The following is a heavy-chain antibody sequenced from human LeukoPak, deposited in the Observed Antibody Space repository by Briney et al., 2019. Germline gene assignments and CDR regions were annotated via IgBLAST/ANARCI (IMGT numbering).Heavy chain of an antibody. D-gene: IGHD5-12*01. J-gene: IGHJ4*02. V-gene: IGHV4-61*01. CDR2: IYYSGNT. CDR3: ARDSGLGYSGYDLAW. CDR1: GGSVSSGSYY. Sequence: PSETLSLTCTVSGGSVSSGSYYWSWIRQPPGKGLEWIGYIYYSGNTNYNPSLKSRVTISVDTSNNQFSLKLSSVTAADTAVYYCARDSGLGYSGYDLAWWGQGTLVTVSS.